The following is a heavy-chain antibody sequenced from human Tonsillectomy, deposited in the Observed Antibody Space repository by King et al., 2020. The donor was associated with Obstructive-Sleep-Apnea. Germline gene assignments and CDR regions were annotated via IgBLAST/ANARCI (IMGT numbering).Heavy chain of an antibody. Sequence: VQLQESGPGLVKPSETLSLTCTVSGGSISSYYWSWIRQPPGKGLEWIGYIYYSGSINYNPSLKSRVTISVDTSKNQFSLKLSSVTAADTAVYYCARSGGYDSHFDYWGQGTLVTVSS. CDR2: IYYSGSI. CDR3: ARSGGYDSHFDY. D-gene: IGHD5-12*01. J-gene: IGHJ4*02. CDR1: GGSISSYY. V-gene: IGHV4-59*01.